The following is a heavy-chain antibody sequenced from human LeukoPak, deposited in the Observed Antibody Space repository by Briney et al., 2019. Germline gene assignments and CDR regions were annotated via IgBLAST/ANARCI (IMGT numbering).Heavy chain of an antibody. J-gene: IGHJ4*02. CDR3: ARGRYYFDY. D-gene: IGHD1-26*01. CDR1: GGSISSGSYY. CDR2: IYYSGST. V-gene: IGHV4-61*05. Sequence: SETLSLTCTVSGGSISSGSYYWGWIRQPPGKGLEWIGYIYYSGSTNYNPSLKSRVTISVDTSKNQFSLKLSSVTAADTAVYYCARGRYYFDYWGQGTLVTVSS.